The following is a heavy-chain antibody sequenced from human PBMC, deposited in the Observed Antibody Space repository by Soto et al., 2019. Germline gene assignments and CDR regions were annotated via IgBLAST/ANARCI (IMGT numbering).Heavy chain of an antibody. J-gene: IGHJ4*02. CDR3: ARDGEVTTTIDY. V-gene: IGHV4-59*01. CDR1: GGSISSYY. D-gene: IGHD4-17*01. Sequence: SETLSLTCTFSGGSISSYYWSWIRQPPGKGLEWIGYIYYSGSTNYNPSLKSRVTISGDTSKNQFSLKLSSVTAADTAIYYCARDGEVTTTIDYWGQGTRVTVS. CDR2: IYYSGST.